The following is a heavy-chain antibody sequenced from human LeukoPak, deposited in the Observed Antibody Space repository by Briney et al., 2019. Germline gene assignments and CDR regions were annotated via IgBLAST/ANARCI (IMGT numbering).Heavy chain of an antibody. CDR1: GFTFSNYW. J-gene: IGHJ5*02. V-gene: IGHV3-7*01. D-gene: IGHD4-11*01. CDR2: TKPDGSET. CDR3: ARLFNDYSSWFDP. Sequence: GGSLRLSCAASGFTFSNYWMSWVRQAPGKGLEWLANTKPDGSETHYVDSVKGRFTVSRDNAKNSLYLQVDSLRADDTAVYYCARLFNDYSSWFDPWGQGTLVTVSS.